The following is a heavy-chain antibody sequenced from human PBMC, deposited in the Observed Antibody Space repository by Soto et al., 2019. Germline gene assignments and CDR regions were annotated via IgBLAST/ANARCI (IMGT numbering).Heavy chain of an antibody. V-gene: IGHV4-39*01. CDR3: ARQYQTITMITVLY. J-gene: IGHJ4*02. CDR1: GGSISSSSYY. CDR2: IYYSGST. Sequence: SETLSLTCTVSGGSISSSSYYWGWIRQPPGKGLEWIGSIYYSGSTYYNPSLKSRVTISVDTSKNQFSLRLSSVTAADTAVYYCARQYQTITMITVLYWGQGTLVTVSS. D-gene: IGHD3-22*01.